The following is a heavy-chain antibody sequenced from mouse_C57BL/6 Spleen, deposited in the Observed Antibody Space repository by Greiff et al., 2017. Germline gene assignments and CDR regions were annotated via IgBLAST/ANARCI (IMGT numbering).Heavy chain of an antibody. CDR2: IDPSDSET. D-gene: IGHD2-5*01. J-gene: IGHJ4*01. CDR1: GYTFTSYW. Sequence: VQLQQSGAELVRPGSSVKLSCKASGYTFTSYWMHWVKQRPIQGLEWIGNIDPSDSETHYNQKFKDKATLTVDKSSSTAYMQLSSLTSEDSAVYYCARRDYSNYVSMDYWGQGTSVTVSS. CDR3: ARRDYSNYVSMDY. V-gene: IGHV1-52*01.